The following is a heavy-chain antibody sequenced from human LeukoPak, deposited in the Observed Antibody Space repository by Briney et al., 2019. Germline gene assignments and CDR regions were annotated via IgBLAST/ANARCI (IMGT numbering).Heavy chain of an antibody. J-gene: IGHJ4*02. D-gene: IGHD6-19*01. Sequence: GGSLRLSCAASGFTFSGYAMSWVRQAPGKGLEWVSAISGSGGSTYYADSVKGRFTISRDNSKNTLYLQMNSLRAEDTALYYCAKVSGWYYFDYWGQGTLVTVSS. CDR1: GFTFSGYA. CDR2: ISGSGGST. CDR3: AKVSGWYYFDY. V-gene: IGHV3-23*01.